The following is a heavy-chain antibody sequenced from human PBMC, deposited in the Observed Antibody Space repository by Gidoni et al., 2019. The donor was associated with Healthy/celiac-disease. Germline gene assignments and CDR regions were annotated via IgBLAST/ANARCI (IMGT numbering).Heavy chain of an antibody. CDR3: ASPLVENAFDI. CDR1: GYTFTGYY. V-gene: IGHV1-2*02. J-gene: IGHJ3*02. CDR2: INHNSGGT. D-gene: IGHD1-1*01. Sequence: QVQLVQSGAAVKKPGASVKVSCKASGYTFTGYYMHWVRQAPGQGLEWMGWINHNSGGTNYAQKFQGRVTMTRDTSISTAYMELSRLRSDDTAVYYCASPLVENAFDIWGQGTMVTVSS.